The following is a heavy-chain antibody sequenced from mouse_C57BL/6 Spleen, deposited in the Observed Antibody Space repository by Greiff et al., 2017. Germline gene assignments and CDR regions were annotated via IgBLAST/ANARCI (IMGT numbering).Heavy chain of an antibody. V-gene: IGHV1-18*01. D-gene: IGHD1-1*01. CDR1: GYTFTDYN. Sequence: VQLQQSGPELVKPGASVKIPCKASGYTFTDYNMDWVKQSHGKSLEWIGDINPNNGGTIYNQKFKGKATLTVDKSSSTAYMELRSLTSEDTAVYYCARTLLLLDAMDYWGQGTSVTVSS. CDR3: ARTLLLLDAMDY. CDR2: INPNNGGT. J-gene: IGHJ4*01.